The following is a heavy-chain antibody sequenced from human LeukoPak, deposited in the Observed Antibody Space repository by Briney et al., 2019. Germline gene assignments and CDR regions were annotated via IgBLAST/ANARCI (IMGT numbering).Heavy chain of an antibody. CDR2: IKSKTDGGIT. J-gene: IGHJ6*03. Sequence: GGSLRLSCAASGFTFSNAWMSWVRQAPGKGLEWVGRIKSKTDGGITDYAAPVKGRFTISRDDSKNTLYLQMNSLKTEDTAVYYCTSHVRSRGFRYYYMDVWGKGTTVTVSS. CDR3: TSHVRSRGFRYYYMDV. V-gene: IGHV3-15*01. CDR1: GFTFSNAW.